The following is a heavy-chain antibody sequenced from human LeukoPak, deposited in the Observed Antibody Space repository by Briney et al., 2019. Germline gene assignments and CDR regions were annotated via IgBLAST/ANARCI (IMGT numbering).Heavy chain of an antibody. CDR3: ARVTNTSTWGLDY. CDR1: GFTFSSYG. J-gene: IGHJ4*02. V-gene: IGHV3-33*01. CDR2: IWYDGSNK. Sequence: HPGRSLRLSCAASGFTFSSYGMHRVRQAPGKGLEWVAVIWYDGSNKYYADSVKGRFTISRDNSKNTLYLQMNSLRAEDTAMYYCARVTNTSTWGLDYWGQGTLVTVSS. D-gene: IGHD7-27*01.